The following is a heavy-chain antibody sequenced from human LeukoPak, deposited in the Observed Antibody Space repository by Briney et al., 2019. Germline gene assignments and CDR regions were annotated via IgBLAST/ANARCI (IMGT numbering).Heavy chain of an antibody. CDR2: IYHSGST. CDR3: ARNSTSWSFDL. CDR1: RDSISSGYY. J-gene: IGHJ2*01. Sequence: SETLSLTCDVSRDSISSGYYWGWIRQPPGKGLEWIGTIYHSGSTYYNPSLKSRVTISADTSKNQFSLTLNSLTAADTAVYYCARNSTSWSFDLWGRGTLVTVSS. V-gene: IGHV4-38-2*01. D-gene: IGHD3-10*01.